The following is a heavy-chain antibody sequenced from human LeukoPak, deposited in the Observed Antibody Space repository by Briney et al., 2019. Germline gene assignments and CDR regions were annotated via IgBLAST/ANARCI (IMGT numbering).Heavy chain of an antibody. CDR3: GGVGIHLLGAFDI. Sequence: PGRSLRLSCAASGFTFSMYEMNWVRHAPGKGLECVSYISSSGSTIYYADSVKGRFTISRDSARTSRYLQMNSLRAEDTAVYYCGGVGIHLLGAFDIWGQGTMVTVSS. D-gene: IGHD5-18*01. J-gene: IGHJ3*02. CDR1: GFTFSMYE. V-gene: IGHV3-48*03. CDR2: ISSSGSTI.